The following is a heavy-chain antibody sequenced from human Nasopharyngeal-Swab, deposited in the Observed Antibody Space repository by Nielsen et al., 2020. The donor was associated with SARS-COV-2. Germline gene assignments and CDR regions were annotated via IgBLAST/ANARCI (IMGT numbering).Heavy chain of an antibody. Sequence: ASVKVSCKASGHTFTSYGISWVRQAPGQGLEWMGWISAYNGNTNYAQKLQGRVTMTTDTSTSTAYMELRSLRSDDTAVYYCARAGYCSSTSCSDYYYYGMDVWGQGTTVTVSS. CDR1: GHTFTSYG. CDR3: ARAGYCSSTSCSDYYYYGMDV. V-gene: IGHV1-18*01. CDR2: ISAYNGNT. J-gene: IGHJ6*02. D-gene: IGHD2-2*01.